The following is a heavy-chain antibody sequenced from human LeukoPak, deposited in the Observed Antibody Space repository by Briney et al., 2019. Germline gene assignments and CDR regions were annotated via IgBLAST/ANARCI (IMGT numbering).Heavy chain of an antibody. D-gene: IGHD2-15*01. CDR1: GFTFSSYA. Sequence: GGSLRLSCAASGFTFSSYAMHWVRQAPGKGLEWAAVISYDGSNKYYADSVKGRFTISRDNSKNTLYLQMNSLSAEDTAVYYCARERSSDYCSGGSCEGDWFDPWGQGTLVTVSS. CDR3: ARERSSDYCSGGSCEGDWFDP. CDR2: ISYDGSNK. V-gene: IGHV3-30-3*01. J-gene: IGHJ5*02.